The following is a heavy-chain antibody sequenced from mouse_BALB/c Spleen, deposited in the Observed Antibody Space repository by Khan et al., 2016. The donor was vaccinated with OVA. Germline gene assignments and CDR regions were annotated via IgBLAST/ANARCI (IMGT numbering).Heavy chain of an antibody. Sequence: EVELVESGGDLVKPGGSLKLSCAASGFTFSSYSMSWVRQTPDKRLEWVASISSGGDYTYYPASVKGRFTISRDNAKNTLYLKMSDLKSEDTAMYYCADQLTGSFACWGQGTLVTVSA. V-gene: IGHV5-6*01. D-gene: IGHD4-1*01. CDR1: GFTFSSYS. CDR2: ISSGGDYT. CDR3: ADQLTGSFAC. J-gene: IGHJ3*01.